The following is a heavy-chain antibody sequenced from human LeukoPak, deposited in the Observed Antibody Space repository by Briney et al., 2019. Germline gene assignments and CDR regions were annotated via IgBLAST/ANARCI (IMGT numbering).Heavy chain of an antibody. CDR2: ISGSGGST. D-gene: IGHD3-10*01. Sequence: GGSLRLSCAASGFTFSSYAMSWVRQAPGKGLEWVSAISGSGGSTYYADSVKGRFTISRDNSKNTPYLQMNSLRAEDTAVYYCALLWFGELPENNWGQGTLVTVSS. V-gene: IGHV3-23*01. CDR3: ALLWFGELPENN. J-gene: IGHJ4*02. CDR1: GFTFSSYA.